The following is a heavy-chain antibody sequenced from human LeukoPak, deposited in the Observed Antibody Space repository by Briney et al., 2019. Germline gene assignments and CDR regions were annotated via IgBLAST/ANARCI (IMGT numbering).Heavy chain of an antibody. CDR1: GGSISSGDYY. Sequence: SQTLSLTCTVSGGSISSGDYYWSWIRQPPGKGLEWIGYIYYSGSTYYNPSLKSRVTISVDTSKNQFSLKLISVTAADTAVYYCARDGSNYYGSGSFDYWGQGTLVTVSS. D-gene: IGHD3-10*01. V-gene: IGHV4-30-4*01. CDR3: ARDGSNYYGSGSFDY. J-gene: IGHJ4*02. CDR2: IYYSGST.